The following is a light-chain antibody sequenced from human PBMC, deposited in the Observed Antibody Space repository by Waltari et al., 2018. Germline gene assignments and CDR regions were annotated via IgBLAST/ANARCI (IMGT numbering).Light chain of an antibody. J-gene: IGKJ1*01. CDR2: QSS. CDR3: QQYNTYPWT. CDR1: ERISRW. Sequence: DIQMTQSPSTLSASVGDRVTTTCRASERISRWLAWYQQEPGTAPKLLIYQSSSLEDGVPSRFSGSGFETEFSLSISSLQPEDFTTYYCQQYNTYPWTFGQGTKVEIK. V-gene: IGKV1-5*03.